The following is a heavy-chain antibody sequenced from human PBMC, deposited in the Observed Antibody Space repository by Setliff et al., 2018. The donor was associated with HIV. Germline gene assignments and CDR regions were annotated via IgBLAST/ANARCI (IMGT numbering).Heavy chain of an antibody. Sequence: ASVKVSCKASGYTFTRNQIHWVRQDPGQGLEWMGIINPSGGSAAYAEKFRGRVTMTSDTSTNTVYMELRSLRSEETAVFYCARDGGDGSGYYYADYWGQGTLVTVSS. J-gene: IGHJ4*02. CDR2: INPSGGSA. D-gene: IGHD3-22*01. CDR1: GYTFTRNQ. CDR3: ARDGGDGSGYYYADY. V-gene: IGHV1-46*01.